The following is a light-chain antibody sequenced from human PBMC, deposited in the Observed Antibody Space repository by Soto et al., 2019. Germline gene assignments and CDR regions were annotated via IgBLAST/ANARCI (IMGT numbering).Light chain of an antibody. CDR1: QSISSW. CDR2: DVS. Sequence: TQSPPTLSASVGDRVTITCRASQSISSWLAWYQQRPGKAPNLLIYDVSSLESGVPSRFSGSGSGTEFTLTISSLQPDDFATYYCQQYTNYPWTFGQGTKVDIK. CDR3: QQYTNYPWT. V-gene: IGKV1-5*01. J-gene: IGKJ1*01.